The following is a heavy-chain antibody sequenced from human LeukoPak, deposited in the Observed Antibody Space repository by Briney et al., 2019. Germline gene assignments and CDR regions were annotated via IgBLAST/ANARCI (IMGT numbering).Heavy chain of an antibody. Sequence: PGRSLRLSCAASGFTFSSYGMHWVRQAPGKGLEWVAVIWYDGSNKYYADSVKGRFTISRDNSKNTLYLQMNSLRAEDTAVYYCAREMKALAAAAADYWGQGTLVTVSS. V-gene: IGHV3-33*01. J-gene: IGHJ4*02. CDR1: GFTFSSYG. CDR3: AREMKALAAAAADY. CDR2: IWYDGSNK. D-gene: IGHD6-13*01.